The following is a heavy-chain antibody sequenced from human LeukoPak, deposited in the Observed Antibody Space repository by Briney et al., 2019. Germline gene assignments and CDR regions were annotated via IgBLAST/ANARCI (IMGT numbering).Heavy chain of an antibody. J-gene: IGHJ6*02. CDR3: ARQTGYSSSWYDRQYYGMDV. D-gene: IGHD6-13*01. V-gene: IGHV3-48*04. Sequence: GGSLRLSCAASGFTFSSYIMNWVRQAPGKGLEWVSYISSSSSTIYYADSVKGRFTLSRDNAKNSLYLQMNSLRAEDTAVYYCARQTGYSSSWYDRQYYGMDVWGQGTTVTVSS. CDR2: ISSSSSTI. CDR1: GFTFSSYI.